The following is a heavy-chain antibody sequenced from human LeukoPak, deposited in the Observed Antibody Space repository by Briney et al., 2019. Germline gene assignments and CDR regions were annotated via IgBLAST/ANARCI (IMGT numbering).Heavy chain of an antibody. D-gene: IGHD3-10*01. CDR3: ARDPEGVTPLDY. Sequence: ASVKVSCKASGYIFTSYGFAWVRQAPGQGLEWMEWISALNGNTNYAQKFQGRVTMTTDTSTSTAYMELRSLTSDDTAVYYCARDPEGVTPLDYWGQGTLVTVSS. V-gene: IGHV1-18*01. CDR1: GYIFTSYG. J-gene: IGHJ4*02. CDR2: ISALNGNT.